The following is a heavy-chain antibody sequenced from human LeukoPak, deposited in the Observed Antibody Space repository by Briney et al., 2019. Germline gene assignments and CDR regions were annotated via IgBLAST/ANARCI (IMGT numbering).Heavy chain of an antibody. CDR3: ARIFSSSFEGKYYYYYYMDV. Sequence: GGSLRLSCAASGFTFSDYYMSWTRQAPGKGLEWVSYISSSGSTIYYADSVKGRFTISRDNAKNSLYLQMNSLRAEDTAVYYCARIFSSSFEGKYYYYYYMDVWGKGTTVTVSS. J-gene: IGHJ6*03. CDR2: ISSSGSTI. V-gene: IGHV3-11*01. D-gene: IGHD6-6*01. CDR1: GFTFSDYY.